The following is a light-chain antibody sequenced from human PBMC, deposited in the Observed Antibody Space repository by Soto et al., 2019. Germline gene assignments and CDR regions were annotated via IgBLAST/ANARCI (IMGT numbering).Light chain of an antibody. CDR1: QSISNW. J-gene: IGKJ1*01. Sequence: DIQMTQSPSTLSASVGDRVTITCRASQSISNWLAWCQRKPVTAPKLLIYHASTLESGVPSRFSGSGSGTEFTLTLSSLQPDDFATYYCPQYNSYSFGQGTKVDIK. V-gene: IGKV1-5*01. CDR2: HAS. CDR3: PQYNSYS.